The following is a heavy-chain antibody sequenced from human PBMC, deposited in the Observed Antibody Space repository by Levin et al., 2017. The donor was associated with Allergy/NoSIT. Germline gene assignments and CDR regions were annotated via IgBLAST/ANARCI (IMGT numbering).Heavy chain of an antibody. CDR1: GFTFSSYA. Sequence: PGGSLRLSCAASGFTFSSYAMHWVRQAPGKGLEWVAVISYDGSNKYYADSVKGRFTISRDNSKNTLYLQMNSLRAEDTAVYYCARDTSYYDSSGYYYLEYYYYYYGMDGWGQGTTVTVSS. D-gene: IGHD3-22*01. CDR2: ISYDGSNK. J-gene: IGHJ6*02. V-gene: IGHV3-30*04. CDR3: ARDTSYYDSSGYYYLEYYYYYYGMDG.